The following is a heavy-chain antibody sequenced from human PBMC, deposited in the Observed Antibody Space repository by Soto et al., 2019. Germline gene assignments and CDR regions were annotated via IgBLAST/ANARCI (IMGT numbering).Heavy chain of an antibody. V-gene: IGHV3-23*01. Sequence: EVQLLESGGGLVQPGGSLRLSCAASGFTFSSYAMSWVRQAPGKGLEWVSAISGSGGSTYYADSVKGRFTISRDNSKNTLYLQMNSLRAEDTAVYYSAKDLAYGEAVVPVYGMDVWGQGTTVTVSS. CDR1: GFTFSSYA. D-gene: IGHD6-19*01. CDR2: ISGSGGST. CDR3: AKDLAYGEAVVPVYGMDV. J-gene: IGHJ6*02.